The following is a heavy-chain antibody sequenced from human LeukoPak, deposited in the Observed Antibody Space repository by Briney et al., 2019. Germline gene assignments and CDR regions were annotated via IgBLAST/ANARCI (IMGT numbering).Heavy chain of an antibody. D-gene: IGHD4-11*01. CDR1: GYTFAKYW. V-gene: IGHV5-51*01. CDR2: IYPGDSDT. J-gene: IGHJ4*02. CDR3: ARRFGERLYSNNDAFDY. Sequence: KRGESLKISCQASGYTFAKYWIGWVRQMPGKGLEWMGIIYPGDSDTRYGPSFQGQVTISVDKSINTAYLQWIRLKASDTAMYYCARRFGERLYSNNDAFDYWGQGTLVTVSS.